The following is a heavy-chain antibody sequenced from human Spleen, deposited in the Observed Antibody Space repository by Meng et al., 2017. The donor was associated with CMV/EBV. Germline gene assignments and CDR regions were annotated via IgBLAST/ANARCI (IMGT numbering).Heavy chain of an antibody. CDR3: ARHIKTGYYNSFDY. D-gene: IGHD3-9*01. J-gene: IGHJ4*02. CDR1: GYSFPSHW. Sequence: GESLKISCKGSGYSFPSHWIGLVRQMPGKGLEWMGIIYPGDSDTRYSPSFQGQVTISAGKSISTAYLQWSRLKAPDTAMYYFARHIKTGYYNSFDYRGQGTLVTVSS. V-gene: IGHV5-51*01. CDR2: IYPGDSDT.